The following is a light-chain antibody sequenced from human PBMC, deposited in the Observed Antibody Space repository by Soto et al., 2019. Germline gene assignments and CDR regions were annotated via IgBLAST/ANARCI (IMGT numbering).Light chain of an antibody. V-gene: IGKV3-11*01. CDR1: QSVSSY. CDR2: DAS. J-gene: IGKJ2*01. Sequence: EIVLTQSPATLSLSPGERATLSCRASQSVSSYLAWYQQKPGQAPRLLIYDASNRATGIPARFSGSGSGTDFTLTISSLEPEDFAVYYCQQRSNWPYMYTFGQGNKLEIK. CDR3: QQRSNWPYMYT.